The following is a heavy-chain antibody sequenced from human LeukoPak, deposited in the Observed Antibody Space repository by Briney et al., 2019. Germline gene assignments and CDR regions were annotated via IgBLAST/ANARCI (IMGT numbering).Heavy chain of an antibody. Sequence: SETLSLTCTVSGGSISSYYWSWIRQSAGKGLEWIGRIYTSGSTDYNPSLKSRVTMSVDTSKKQFSLKLSSVTAADTAMYYCARNGGSGTYYDGSFDYWGQGALVTVSS. CDR3: ARNGGSGTYYDGSFDY. J-gene: IGHJ4*02. CDR2: IYTSGST. D-gene: IGHD1-26*01. V-gene: IGHV4-4*07. CDR1: GGSISSYY.